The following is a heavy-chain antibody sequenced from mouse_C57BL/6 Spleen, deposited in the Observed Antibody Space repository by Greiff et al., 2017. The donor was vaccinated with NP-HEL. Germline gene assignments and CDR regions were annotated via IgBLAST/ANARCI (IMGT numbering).Heavy chain of an antibody. CDR1: GFNIKDDY. V-gene: IGHV14-4*01. J-gene: IGHJ3*01. D-gene: IGHD3-2*01. CDR2: IDPENGDT. Sequence: EVQLQQSGAELVRPGASVKLSCTASGFNIKDDYMHWVKQRPEQGLEWIGWIDPENGDTEYASKFQGKATITADTSSNTAYLQLSSLTSEDTAVYYCTTETAGAWFAYWGQGTLVTVSA. CDR3: TTETAGAWFAY.